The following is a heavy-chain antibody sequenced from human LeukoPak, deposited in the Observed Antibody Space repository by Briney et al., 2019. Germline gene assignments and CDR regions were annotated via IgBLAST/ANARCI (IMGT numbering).Heavy chain of an antibody. J-gene: IGHJ6*02. CDR1: GYSFTSYW. V-gene: IGHV5-51*01. D-gene: IGHD6-13*01. CDR3: ASPAAAGTDYYYGMDV. Sequence: GESLKISCKGSGYSFTSYWIGWVRQMPGKGLEWMGIIYPGDSDTRYSPSFQGRVTISADKSISTAYLQWSSLKASDTAMYYCASPAAAGTDYYYGMDVWGQGTTVTVSS. CDR2: IYPGDSDT.